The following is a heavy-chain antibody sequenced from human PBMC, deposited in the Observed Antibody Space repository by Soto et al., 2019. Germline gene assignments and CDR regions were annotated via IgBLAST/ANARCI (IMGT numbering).Heavy chain of an antibody. CDR1: GSTFSGKA. CDR2: ISGSGGST. D-gene: IGHD1-26*01. Sequence: EVQLLESGGGWVQPGGSRKLSFEALGSTFSGKAMGGVGQAPGKGREWVPAISGSGGSTYYADSVKGRFTISRDNSKNTLYLQMNSLRAEDTAVYYCARRGSGSYYDYWGQGTLVTVSS. V-gene: IGHV3-23*01. J-gene: IGHJ4*02. CDR3: ARRGSGSYYDY.